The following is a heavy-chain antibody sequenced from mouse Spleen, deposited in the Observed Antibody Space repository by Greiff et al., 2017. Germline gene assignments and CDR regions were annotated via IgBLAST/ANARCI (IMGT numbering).Heavy chain of an antibody. CDR2: ISNGGGST. Sequence: EVKLVESGGGLVQPGGSLKLSCATSGFTFSDYYMYWVRQTPEKRLEWVAYISNGGGSTYYPDTVKGRFTISRDNAKNTLYLQMSRLKSEDTAMYYCAYYGYGAMDYWGQGTSVTVSS. J-gene: IGHJ4*01. D-gene: IGHD1-2*01. CDR1: GFTFSDYY. CDR3: AYYGYGAMDY. V-gene: IGHV5-12*02.